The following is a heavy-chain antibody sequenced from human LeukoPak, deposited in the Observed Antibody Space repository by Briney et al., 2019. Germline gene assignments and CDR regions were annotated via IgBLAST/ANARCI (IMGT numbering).Heavy chain of an antibody. CDR2: ISGSGGST. J-gene: IGHJ5*02. D-gene: IGHD6-13*01. V-gene: IGHV3-23*01. CDR3: AKDSSSWYNWFDH. Sequence: GGSLTLSCAASGFTLSSYAMSWVRHAPGEGREWVSAISGSGGSTYYADSVKGRLTISRDNSKNTLYLQRNSLRAEDTAVYYCAKDSSSWYNWFDHWGQGTLVTVSS. CDR1: GFTLSSYA.